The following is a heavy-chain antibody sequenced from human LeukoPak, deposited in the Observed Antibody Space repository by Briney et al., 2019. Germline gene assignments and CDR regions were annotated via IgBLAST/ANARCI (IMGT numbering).Heavy chain of an antibody. J-gene: IGHJ4*02. D-gene: IGHD2-21*02. CDR2: IHPNRGNT. Sequence: ASVKVSCKASGYTFTGYYIHWVRQAPGQGLEWMGWIHPNRGNTNYAQEFQGRVTMTRDTSISTAYMELNRLTSDDTAVYYCAKVTATTFDYWGQGTLVTVSS. CDR1: GYTFTGYY. CDR3: AKVTATTFDY. V-gene: IGHV1-2*02.